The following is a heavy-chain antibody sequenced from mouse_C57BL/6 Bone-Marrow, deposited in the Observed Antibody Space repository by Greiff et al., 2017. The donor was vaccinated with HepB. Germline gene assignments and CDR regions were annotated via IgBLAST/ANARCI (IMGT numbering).Heavy chain of an antibody. V-gene: IGHV1-55*01. CDR2: IYPGSGST. Sequence: VQLQQPGAELVKPGASVKMSCKASGYTFTSYWITWVKQRPGQGLEWIGDIYPGSGSTNYNEKLKSKATLTVDTSSSTAYMQLSSLTSEDSAVYYCARVRSSNAMDYWGQGTSVTVSS. J-gene: IGHJ4*01. CDR3: ARVRSSNAMDY. CDR1: GYTFTSYW. D-gene: IGHD1-1*01.